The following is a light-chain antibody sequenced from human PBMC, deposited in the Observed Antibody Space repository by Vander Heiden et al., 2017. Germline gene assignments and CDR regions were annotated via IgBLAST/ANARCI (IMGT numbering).Light chain of an antibody. Sequence: EILMTQSPATLSVSPGERVTLSCRASQSVSSNLAWYQQKPGQAPRLLIYGASTRATGIPARFSGSGSGTELTLTISSLQSEDFAVYYCQQYSNWPPYTFGQGTKLEIK. V-gene: IGKV3-15*01. J-gene: IGKJ2*01. CDR3: QQYSNWPPYT. CDR1: QSVSSN. CDR2: GAS.